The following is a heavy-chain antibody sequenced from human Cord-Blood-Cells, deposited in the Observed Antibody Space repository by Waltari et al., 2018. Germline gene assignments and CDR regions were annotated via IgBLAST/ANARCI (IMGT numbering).Heavy chain of an antibody. CDR3: ARGGGIIAARVLDY. CDR2: INHSGST. D-gene: IGHD6-6*01. V-gene: IGHV4-34*01. Sequence: QVQLQQWGAGLLKPSETLSLTCAVYGGSFSGYYWSWIRQPPGKGLEWIGEINHSGSTNYNPSLKSRVTISVDTSKNQFSLKLSSVTAADTAVYYCARGGGIIAARVLDYWGQGTLVTVSS. J-gene: IGHJ4*02. CDR1: GGSFSGYY.